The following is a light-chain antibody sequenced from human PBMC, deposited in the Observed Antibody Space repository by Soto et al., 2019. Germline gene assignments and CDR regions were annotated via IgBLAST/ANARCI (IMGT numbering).Light chain of an antibody. V-gene: IGKV3-11*01. CDR3: QQRSNWPIT. Sequence: EIVLTQSPATLSLSPGERATLSCRASQSVSSYLAWYQQKPGQAPRLLIYDVSTRATGIPPRFSGSGSGTDFTLTISSLESEDFAVYFCQQRSNWPITFGQGTRLEIK. CDR2: DVS. J-gene: IGKJ5*01. CDR1: QSVSSY.